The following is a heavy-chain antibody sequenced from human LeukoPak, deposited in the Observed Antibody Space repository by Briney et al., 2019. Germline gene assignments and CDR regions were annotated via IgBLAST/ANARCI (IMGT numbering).Heavy chain of an antibody. Sequence: SVKVSCKASGGTFSSYAISWVRQAPGQGLEWMGGIIPIFGTANYAQKFQGRVTITADESTSTAYMELSSLRSEDTAVYYCASSCSSTSCYAEHDYWGQGTLVTVSS. CDR3: ASSCSSTSCYAEHDY. J-gene: IGHJ4*02. V-gene: IGHV1-69*13. CDR1: GGTFSSYA. CDR2: IIPIFGTA. D-gene: IGHD2-2*01.